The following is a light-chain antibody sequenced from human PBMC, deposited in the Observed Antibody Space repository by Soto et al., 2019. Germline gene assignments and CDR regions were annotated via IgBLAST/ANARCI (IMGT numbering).Light chain of an antibody. CDR3: QSYDSSLSAVV. CDR1: RYNIGAGYD. J-gene: IGLJ2*01. CDR2: GNS. V-gene: IGLV1-40*01. Sequence: QAVVTQPPSVSGAPGQRVTISCTGSRYNIGAGYDVHWYQQFSGTAPKVLIYGNSNRPSGVPDRFSGSKSGTSASLAITGLQAEDEADYYCQSYDSSLSAVVFGGGTKLTVL.